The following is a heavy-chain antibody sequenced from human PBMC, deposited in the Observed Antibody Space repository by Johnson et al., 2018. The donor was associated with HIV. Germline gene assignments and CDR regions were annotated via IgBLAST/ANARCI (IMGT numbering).Heavy chain of an antibody. CDR3: ARAGYYYDSSGYYSLAFDI. CDR2: ISYDGSKT. J-gene: IGHJ3*02. CDR1: GFTFSSYD. D-gene: IGHD3-22*01. V-gene: IGHV3-30*03. Sequence: QMLLVESGGGVVQPGRSLRLSCAASGFTFSSYDMHWVRQAPGKGLEWVAVISYDGSKTYFGDSVKGRFTSSRDNSKNTVYLQMNSLRVEDTAMYYCARAGYYYDSSGYYSLAFDIWGQGTMVTVSS.